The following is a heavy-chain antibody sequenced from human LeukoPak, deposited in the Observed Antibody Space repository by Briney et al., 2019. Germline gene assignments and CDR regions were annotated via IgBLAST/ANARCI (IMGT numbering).Heavy chain of an antibody. J-gene: IGHJ4*02. D-gene: IGHD2-15*01. CDR3: ARSGEHCSGGSCYEDPYFDY. CDR1: GYSISSGYY. Sequence: SETLSLTCAASGYSISSGYYWGWIRQPPGKGLEWIGSIYHSGSTYYNPSLKSRVTISVDTSKNQFSLKLSSVTAADTAVYNCARSGEHCSGGSCYEDPYFDYWGQGTLVTVSS. CDR2: IYHSGST. V-gene: IGHV4-38-2*01.